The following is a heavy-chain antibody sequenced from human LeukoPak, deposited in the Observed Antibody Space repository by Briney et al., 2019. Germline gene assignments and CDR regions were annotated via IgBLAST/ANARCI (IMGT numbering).Heavy chain of an antibody. V-gene: IGHV4-59*01. D-gene: IGHD1-26*01. Sequence: SETLSLTCAVYGGSFSGYYWSWIRQPPGKGLEWIGYIYYSGSTNYNPSLKSRVTISVDTSKNQFSLKLSSVTAADTAVYYCARRPLGATTEASDNYFDYWGQGTLVTVSS. CDR3: ARRPLGATTEASDNYFDY. CDR2: IYYSGST. CDR1: GGSFSGYY. J-gene: IGHJ4*02.